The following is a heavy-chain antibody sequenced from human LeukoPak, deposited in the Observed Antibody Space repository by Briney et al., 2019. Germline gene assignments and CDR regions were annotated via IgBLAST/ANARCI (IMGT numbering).Heavy chain of an antibody. D-gene: IGHD1-26*01. Sequence: GGSLRLSCAASGFTFCSYGMHRVRQAPGKGLEWVAFIRYDGSNKYYADSVKGRFTISRDNSKNTLYLQMNSLRAEDTAVYYCAKDRRGSYTFDYWGQGTLVTVSS. J-gene: IGHJ4*02. CDR2: IRYDGSNK. V-gene: IGHV3-30*02. CDR1: GFTFCSYG. CDR3: AKDRRGSYTFDY.